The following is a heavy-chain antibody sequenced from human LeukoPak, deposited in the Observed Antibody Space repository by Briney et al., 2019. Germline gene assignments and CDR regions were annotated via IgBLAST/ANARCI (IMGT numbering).Heavy chain of an antibody. D-gene: IGHD6-13*01. CDR1: GGSFSGYY. V-gene: IGHV4-34*01. Sequence: PSETLSLTCAVYGGSFSGYYWSWIRQPPGKGLEWTGEINHSGSTNYNPSLKSRVTISVDTSKNQFSLKLSSVTAADTAVYYCARTIAPSSWSKDLPFDPWGQETQVTVSS. CDR2: INHSGST. CDR3: ARTIAPSSWSKDLPFDP. J-gene: IGHJ5*02.